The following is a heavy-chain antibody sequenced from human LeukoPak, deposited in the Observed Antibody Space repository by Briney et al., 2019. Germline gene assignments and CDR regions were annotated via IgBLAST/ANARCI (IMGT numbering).Heavy chain of an antibody. D-gene: IGHD2-2*01. CDR1: GFTFSSYA. J-gene: IGHJ4*02. CDR2: ISYDGSNK. V-gene: IGHV3-30-3*01. CDR3: ARDIGVVVPAATDY. Sequence: GGSLRLSCAASGFTFSSYAMHWVRQAPGKGLEWVAVISYDGSNKYYADSEKGRFTISRDNSKNTLYLQMNSLRAEDTAVYYCARDIGVVVPAATDYWGQGTLVTVSS.